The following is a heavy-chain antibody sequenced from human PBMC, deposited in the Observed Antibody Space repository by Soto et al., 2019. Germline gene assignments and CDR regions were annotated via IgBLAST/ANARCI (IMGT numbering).Heavy chain of an antibody. J-gene: IGHJ4*02. CDR2: ISGSGGST. CDR1: GFTFSSYA. V-gene: IGHV3-23*01. Sequence: TGGSLRLSCAASGFTFSSYAMSWVRQAPGKGLEWVSAISGSGGSTYYADSVKGRFTISRDNSKNTLYLQMNSLRAEDTAVYYCAKEGQYYDFWSGYYTGIDYWGQGTLVTVSS. CDR3: AKEGQYYDFWSGYYTGIDY. D-gene: IGHD3-3*01.